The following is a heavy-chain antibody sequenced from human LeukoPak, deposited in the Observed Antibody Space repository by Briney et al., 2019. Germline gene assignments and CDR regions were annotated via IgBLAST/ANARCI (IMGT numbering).Heavy chain of an antibody. J-gene: IGHJ6*03. CDR3: ARGALYDYVWGSYRYTPEYYYYMDV. CDR2: IKQDGSEK. Sequence: GGSLRLSCAASGFTFSSYWMSWVRQAPGKGLEWVANIKQDGSEKYYVDSVKGRFTISRDNAKNSLYLQMNSLRAEDTAVYYCARGALYDYVWGSYRYTPEYYYYMDVWGKRTTVTVSS. CDR1: GFTFSSYW. V-gene: IGHV3-7*01. D-gene: IGHD3-16*02.